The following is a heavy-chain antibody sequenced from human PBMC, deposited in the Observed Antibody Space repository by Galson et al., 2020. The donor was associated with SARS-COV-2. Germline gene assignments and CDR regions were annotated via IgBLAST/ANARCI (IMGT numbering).Heavy chain of an antibody. CDR2: ISYDGSNT. Sequence: TGGSLRLSCAASGFTFSSYGMHWVRQAPGKGLEWVAVISYDGSNTYYADSVKGRFTISRDNSKNTLYLQMNSLRAEDTAVYYCAKDQSGSYYGPFDYWGQGTLVTVSS. D-gene: IGHD1-26*01. J-gene: IGHJ4*02. V-gene: IGHV3-30*18. CDR3: AKDQSGSYYGPFDY. CDR1: GFTFSSYG.